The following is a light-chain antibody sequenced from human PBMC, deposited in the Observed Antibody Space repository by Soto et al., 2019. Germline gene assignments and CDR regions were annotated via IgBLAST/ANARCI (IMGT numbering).Light chain of an antibody. J-gene: IGKJ4*01. CDR2: AAS. CDR1: QSIGSY. CDR3: LQTHNSLT. Sequence: DIQMTQSPSSLSASVGDRVTITFRASQSIGSYLNWYQHRPGKAPSLLIFAASSLHSGVPARFSGSGSGTNFTLTINSLQPEDFATYYCLQTHNSLTFGGGTKVDIK. V-gene: IGKV1-39*01.